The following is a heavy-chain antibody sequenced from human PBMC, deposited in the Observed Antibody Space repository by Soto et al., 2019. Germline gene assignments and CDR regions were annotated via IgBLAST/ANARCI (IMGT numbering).Heavy chain of an antibody. D-gene: IGHD2-15*01. CDR2: IIPIFGTA. CDR1: GGTFSSYA. Sequence: QVQLVESGAEVKKPGSSVKVSCKASGGTFSSYAISWVRQAPRHGLEWMGGIIPIFGTANYAQKFQGRVTITADESTSTAYMELSSLRSEDTAVYYCARVVVAATSWFDPWGQGTLVTVSS. J-gene: IGHJ5*02. CDR3: ARVVVAATSWFDP. V-gene: IGHV1-69*12.